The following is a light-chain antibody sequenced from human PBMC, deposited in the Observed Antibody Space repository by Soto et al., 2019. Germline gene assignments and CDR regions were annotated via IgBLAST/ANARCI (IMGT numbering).Light chain of an antibody. CDR1: QIVSSSC. J-gene: IGKJ4*01. CDR3: QQCGTSPLT. CDR2: GAS. V-gene: IGKV3-20*01. Sequence: IVLTQSPCTLSLSPGERSSLSCRASQIVSSSCLAWYQQKAVQATRLLIYGASSRATGIPDRFSGSGSGTDFTLTISRLEPEDFAVYYCQQCGTSPLTFGGGTKVDIK.